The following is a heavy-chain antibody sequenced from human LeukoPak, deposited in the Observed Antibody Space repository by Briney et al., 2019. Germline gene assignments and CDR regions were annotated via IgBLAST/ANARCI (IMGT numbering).Heavy chain of an antibody. D-gene: IGHD3/OR15-3a*01. V-gene: IGHV1-2*02. CDR1: GYTFTGYY. CDR2: INPNSGGT. CDR3: ARDEGLVFAGFDY. Sequence: ASVKVSCKASGYTFTGYYMHWVRQAPGQGLEWMGWINPNSGGTNYAQKFQGRVTMTRDTSISTAYMELSRLRSDDTAVYYCARDEGLVFAGFDYWGQGTLVTVSS. J-gene: IGHJ4*02.